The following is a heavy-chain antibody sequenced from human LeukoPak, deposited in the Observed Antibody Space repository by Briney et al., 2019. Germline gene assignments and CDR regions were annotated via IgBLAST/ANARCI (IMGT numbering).Heavy chain of an antibody. CDR1: GFTFSSYG. CDR3: APPGDIVVVPAASPFDY. Sequence: GGCLRLSCAASGFTFSSYGLHWVRQAPGKGLEWVAFIRYDGTTKYYVDSVKGRFTISRDNSKNTLYLQMNSLRAEDTAVYYCAPPGDIVVVPAASPFDYWGQGTLVTVSS. CDR2: IRYDGTTK. J-gene: IGHJ4*02. V-gene: IGHV3-30*02. D-gene: IGHD2-2*01.